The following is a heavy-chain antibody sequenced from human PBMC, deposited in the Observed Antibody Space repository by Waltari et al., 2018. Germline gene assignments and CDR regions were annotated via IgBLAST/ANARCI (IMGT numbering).Heavy chain of an antibody. Sequence: QVQLQESGPGLVKPSQTLSLTCTVSGGSISSGSYYWSWIRQPAGKGLEWIGRIYTSGSTNYNPSLKSRVTISVDTSKNQFSLKLSSVTAADTAVYYCARSVIAVAGYYYYYYMDVWGKGTTVTVSS. D-gene: IGHD6-19*01. V-gene: IGHV4-61*02. J-gene: IGHJ6*03. CDR1: GGSISSGSYY. CDR3: ARSVIAVAGYYYYYYMDV. CDR2: IYTSGST.